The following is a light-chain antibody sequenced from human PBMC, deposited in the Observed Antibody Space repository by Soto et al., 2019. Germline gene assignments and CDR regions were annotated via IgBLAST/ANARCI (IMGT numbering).Light chain of an antibody. V-gene: IGKV3D-15*01. CDR3: QQYIDWPPYT. CDR2: DAS. Sequence: EIVMTQSPATLSVSPGERATLSCRASQSVSSNLAWYQQKPGQAPRLLIYDASNRATGIPARFSGSGSGTDFTLTISSLQSEDFAVYYCQQYIDWPPYTFGQGTKVDIK. CDR1: QSVSSN. J-gene: IGKJ2*01.